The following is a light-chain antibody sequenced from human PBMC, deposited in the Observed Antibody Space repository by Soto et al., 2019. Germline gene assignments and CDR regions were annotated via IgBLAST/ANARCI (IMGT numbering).Light chain of an antibody. CDR3: QKYKTAPWT. CDR1: QGVSNY. J-gene: IGKJ1*01. V-gene: IGKV1-27*01. CDR2: DAS. Sequence: DIPMTQSPSSLSASVGDRVTITCRTSQGVSNYLAWYQQKPGKVPRLLIYDASTLQSGVPSRFSGSGSGTDLTLTISSLQPEDVATYYCQKYKTAPWTFGQGTKVEIK.